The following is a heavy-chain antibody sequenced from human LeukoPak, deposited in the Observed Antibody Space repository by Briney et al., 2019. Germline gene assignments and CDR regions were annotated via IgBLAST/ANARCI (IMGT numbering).Heavy chain of an antibody. CDR1: GLTFSSYA. CDR2: ISYDGSNK. J-gene: IGHJ6*02. Sequence: GRSLRLSCAASGLTFSSYAMHWVRQAPGKGLEWVVVISYDGSNKYYADSVKGRFTISRDNSKNTLYLQMNSLRAEDTAVYYCARGILWFGEFPLPYYYGMDVWGQGTTVTVSS. CDR3: ARGILWFGEFPLPYYYGMDV. V-gene: IGHV3-30-3*01. D-gene: IGHD3-10*01.